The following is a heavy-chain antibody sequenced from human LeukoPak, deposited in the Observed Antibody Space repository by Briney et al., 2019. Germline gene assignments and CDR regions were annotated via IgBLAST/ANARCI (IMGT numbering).Heavy chain of an antibody. J-gene: IGHJ3*02. V-gene: IGHV6-1*01. CDR1: GDSFSSNSVT. CDR2: TYYRSTWYN. CDR3: ARDWGTLTDGFDI. Sequence: SQTLSLTCATSGDSFSSNSVTWNWIRQSPPRGLEWLGRTYYRSTWYNDYAVSVRGRITVNPDTSKNQFSLHLNSVTPEDTAVYYCARDWGTLTDGFDIWGQGTMVIVSS. D-gene: IGHD3-16*01.